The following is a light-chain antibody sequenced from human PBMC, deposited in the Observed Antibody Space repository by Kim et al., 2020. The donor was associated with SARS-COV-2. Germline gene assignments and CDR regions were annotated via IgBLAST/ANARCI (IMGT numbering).Light chain of an antibody. V-gene: IGLV3-1*01. CDR3: QAWFSLNVLV. CDR2: HDS. CDR1: NLEGKD. Sequence: SYELTQPPSVSVAPGQSASITCPGHNLEGKDACWYQQRPGQSPVLFLCHDSNRPSRIPERFSVSNSGNPATLTITGTQALDEAAYYCQAWFSLNVLVFG. J-gene: IGLJ1*01.